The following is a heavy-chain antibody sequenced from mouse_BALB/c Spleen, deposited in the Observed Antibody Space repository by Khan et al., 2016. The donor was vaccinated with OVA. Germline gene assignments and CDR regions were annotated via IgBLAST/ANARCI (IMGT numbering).Heavy chain of an antibody. V-gene: IGHV2-6*02. Sequence: QVQLKESGPGLVAPSQSLSITCTVSGFSLTSYGVHWVRQPPGKGLEWLVVIWSDGITNYNSTLKSRLSISKDNSKSLVFLKMNSLQTDDTAMYYCARSYFYAMDYWGQGTSVTVSS. CDR2: IWSDGIT. CDR1: GFSLTSYG. J-gene: IGHJ4*01. CDR3: ARSYFYAMDY.